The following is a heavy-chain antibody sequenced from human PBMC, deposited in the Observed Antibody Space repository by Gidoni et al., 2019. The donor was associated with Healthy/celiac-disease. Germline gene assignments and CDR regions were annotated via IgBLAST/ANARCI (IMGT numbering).Heavy chain of an antibody. CDR1: GYTFTSYD. D-gene: IGHD2-2*01. Sequence: QVQLVQSGAEVKKPGASVKVSCKASGYTFTSYDINWVRQATGQGLEWMGWMNPNSGNTGYAQKFQGRVTMTRNTSRSTAYMELSSLRSEDTAVYYCAREGGYCSSTSCPNWFDPWGQGTLVTVSS. CDR2: MNPNSGNT. CDR3: AREGGYCSSTSCPNWFDP. V-gene: IGHV1-8*01. J-gene: IGHJ5*02.